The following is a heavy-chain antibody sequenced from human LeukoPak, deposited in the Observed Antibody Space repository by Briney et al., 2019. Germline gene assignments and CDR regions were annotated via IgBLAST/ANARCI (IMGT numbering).Heavy chain of an antibody. CDR3: ARDQPQYGDYVTPLDY. V-gene: IGHV1-46*01. CDR2: INPSGGST. D-gene: IGHD4-17*01. J-gene: IGHJ4*02. Sequence: ASVKVSCKASGYTFTSYYMHWVRQAPGQGFEWMGIINPSGGSTSYAQKFQGRVTMTRDMSTSTVYMELSSLRSEDTAVYYCARDQPQYGDYVTPLDYWGQGTLVTVSS. CDR1: GYTFTSYY.